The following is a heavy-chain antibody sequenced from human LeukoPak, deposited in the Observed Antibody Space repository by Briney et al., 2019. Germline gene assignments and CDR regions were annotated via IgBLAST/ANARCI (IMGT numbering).Heavy chain of an antibody. J-gene: IGHJ5*02. CDR3: ARDGEGQNWFDP. Sequence: ASVKVSCKASGYTFTSYDINWVRQATGQGLEWMGWMNPNSGNTGYAQKFQGRVTITGNTSISTAYMELSSLRSEDTAVYYCARDGEGQNWFDPWGQGTLVTVSS. V-gene: IGHV1-8*03. CDR2: MNPNSGNT. CDR1: GYTFTSYD. D-gene: IGHD5-24*01.